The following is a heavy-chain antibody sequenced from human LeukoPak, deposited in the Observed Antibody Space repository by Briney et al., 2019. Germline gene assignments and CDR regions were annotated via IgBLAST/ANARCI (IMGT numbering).Heavy chain of an antibody. D-gene: IGHD3-3*01. CDR2: IYSGGST. CDR1: GFTVSSNY. J-gene: IGHJ4*02. V-gene: IGHV3-53*01. CDR3: ARVAGLYYDFWSGYLDY. Sequence: PGGSLRLSCAASGFTVSSNYMSWVRQAPGKGLEWVSVIYSGGSTYYADSVKGRFTISRDNSKNTLYLQMNSLRAEDTAVYYCARVAGLYYDFWSGYLDYWGQGTLVTVSS.